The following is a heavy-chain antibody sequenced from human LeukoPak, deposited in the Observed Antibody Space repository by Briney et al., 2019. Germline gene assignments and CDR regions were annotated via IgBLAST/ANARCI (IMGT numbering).Heavy chain of an antibody. D-gene: IGHD5-18*01. CDR2: VSGSGGST. Sequence: HPGGSLRLSCAASAFPFRPYSMIWVRQAPGKGLEWVSTVSGSGGSTYYADSVKGRFTISRDNSNNTLYLEMNSLRAEDTAVYYCAKGAASRGYTYVANWGQGTLVTVSS. V-gene: IGHV3-23*01. CDR3: AKGAASRGYTYVAN. CDR1: AFPFRPYS. J-gene: IGHJ4*02.